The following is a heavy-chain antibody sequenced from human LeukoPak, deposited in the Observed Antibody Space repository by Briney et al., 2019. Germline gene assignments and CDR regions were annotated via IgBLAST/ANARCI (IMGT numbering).Heavy chain of an antibody. CDR2: INPNSGGT. Sequence: ASVKVSCKASGYTFTGYYMHWVRQAPGQGLEWMGWINPNSGGTNYAQKFQGRVTMTRDTSISTAYMELGRLRSDDTAVCYCARVARRDGYNPSRAFDIWGQGTMVTVSS. CDR1: GYTFTGYY. V-gene: IGHV1-2*02. D-gene: IGHD5-24*01. CDR3: ARVARRDGYNPSRAFDI. J-gene: IGHJ3*02.